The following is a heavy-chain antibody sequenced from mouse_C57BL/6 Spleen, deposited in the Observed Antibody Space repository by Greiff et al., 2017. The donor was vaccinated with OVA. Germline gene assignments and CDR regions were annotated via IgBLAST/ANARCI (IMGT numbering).Heavy chain of an antibody. Sequence: ESGPGLVKPSQSLSLTCSVTGYSLTSGYYWNWIRQFPGNKLEWMGYISYDGSNNYNPSLKNRISITRDTSKNQFFLKLNSVTTEDTATYYCARQLRHYAMDYWGQGTSVTVSS. V-gene: IGHV3-6*01. CDR1: GYSLTSGYY. D-gene: IGHD3-2*02. CDR3: ARQLRHYAMDY. CDR2: ISYDGSN. J-gene: IGHJ4*01.